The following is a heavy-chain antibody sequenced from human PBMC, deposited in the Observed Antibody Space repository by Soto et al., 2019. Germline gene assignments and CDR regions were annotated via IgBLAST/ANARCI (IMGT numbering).Heavy chain of an antibody. CDR2: ISYDGSIE. J-gene: IGHJ5*02. V-gene: IGHV3-30*03. CDR1: GFTFSNYG. Sequence: QVQLVECGGGVVQPGRSLRLSCAASGFTFSNYGMHWVSQAPGTGLDWVAVISYDGSIEYYSESVKGRCSMSRDNSENTVYLEINSLRTEDPAVYFCGRDWVWFGAHPIDAWGQGTLVTVCS. D-gene: IGHD3-10*01. CDR3: GRDWVWFGAHPIDA.